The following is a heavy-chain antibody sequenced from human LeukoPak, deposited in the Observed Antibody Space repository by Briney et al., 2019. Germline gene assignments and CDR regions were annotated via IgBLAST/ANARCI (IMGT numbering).Heavy chain of an antibody. V-gene: IGHV3-48*04. D-gene: IGHD1-7*01. Sequence: GGSLRLSCAASGFTFNSYSMNWVRQAPGKGLEWVSYISSSGSSIYYADSVKGRFTISRDNAENSLNLQMNSLRAEDTAVYYCARGDNWNSYFYYYMDVWGKGTTVTVFS. CDR1: GFTFNSYS. J-gene: IGHJ6*03. CDR2: ISSSGSSI. CDR3: ARGDNWNSYFYYYMDV.